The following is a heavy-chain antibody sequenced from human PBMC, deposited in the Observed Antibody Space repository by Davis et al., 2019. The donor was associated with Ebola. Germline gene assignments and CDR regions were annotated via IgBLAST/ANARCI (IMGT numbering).Heavy chain of an antibody. CDR2: IHHSGLT. D-gene: IGHD2-15*01. CDR3: ARLQGSCSGAVCHSDNAYYGMDV. CDR1: GGSVISHKW. Sequence: PSETLSLTCVVPGGSVISHKWWSWVRQPPGKGPEWIGEIHHSGLTNYNPTLKSRVTISLDESKNQFSLKLTSVIVADAAMYYCARLQGSCSGAVCHSDNAYYGMDVWGQGTTVIVSS. J-gene: IGHJ6*02. V-gene: IGHV4-4*02.